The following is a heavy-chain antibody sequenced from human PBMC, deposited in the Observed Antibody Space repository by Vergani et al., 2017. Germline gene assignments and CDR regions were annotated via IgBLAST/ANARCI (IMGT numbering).Heavy chain of an antibody. CDR3: ARVRNYYDSSGYWSYFDY. J-gene: IGHJ4*02. CDR1: GFTFSSYD. Sequence: EVQLVESGGGLVQPGGSLSLSCAASGFTFSSYDMHWVRQATGKGLEWVSAIGTAGDTYYPGSVKGRFTISRENAKNSLYLQMNSLRAGDTAVYYCARVRNYYDSSGYWSYFDYWGQGTLVTVSS. D-gene: IGHD3-22*01. CDR2: IGTAGDT. V-gene: IGHV3-13*04.